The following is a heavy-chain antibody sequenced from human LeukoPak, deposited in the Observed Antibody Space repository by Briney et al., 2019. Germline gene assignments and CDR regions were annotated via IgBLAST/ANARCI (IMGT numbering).Heavy chain of an antibody. Sequence: SETLSLTCAVYGGSFSGYYWSWIRQPPGKGLEWIGEINHSGSTNYNPSLKSRVTISVGTSKNQFSLKLSSVTAADTAVYYRAAGYSSGWPLNYYYGMDVWGQGTTVTVSS. CDR1: GGSFSGYY. J-gene: IGHJ6*02. V-gene: IGHV4-34*01. CDR3: AAGYSSGWPLNYYYGMDV. CDR2: INHSGST. D-gene: IGHD6-19*01.